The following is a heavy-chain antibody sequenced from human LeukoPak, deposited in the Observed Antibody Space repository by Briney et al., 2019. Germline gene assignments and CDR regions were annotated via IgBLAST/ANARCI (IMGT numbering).Heavy chain of an antibody. Sequence: SETLSLTCTVSGGSISSYYWSWIRQPPGKGLEWIGYIYYSGSTNYNPSLKSRVTISVDTSKNQLSLKLSSVTAADTAVYYCARVHYGSGSYYTAAYYYGMDVWGQGTTVTVSS. V-gene: IGHV4-59*01. D-gene: IGHD3-10*01. CDR1: GGSISSYY. J-gene: IGHJ6*02. CDR2: IYYSGST. CDR3: ARVHYGSGSYYTAAYYYGMDV.